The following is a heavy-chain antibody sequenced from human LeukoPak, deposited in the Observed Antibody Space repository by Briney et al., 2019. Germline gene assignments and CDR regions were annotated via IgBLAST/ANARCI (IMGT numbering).Heavy chain of an antibody. Sequence: SETLSLTCTVSGDSISSYYWSWIRQPPGKGLEWIAYIYYTGSTNYNPSLKSRVTISVDTSKNQFSLRLSSVTAADTAIYYCGRVPAAGTGPDYWGQGTLVTVSS. V-gene: IGHV4-59*01. CDR1: GDSISSYY. D-gene: IGHD6-13*01. J-gene: IGHJ4*02. CDR2: IYYTGST. CDR3: GRVPAAGTGPDY.